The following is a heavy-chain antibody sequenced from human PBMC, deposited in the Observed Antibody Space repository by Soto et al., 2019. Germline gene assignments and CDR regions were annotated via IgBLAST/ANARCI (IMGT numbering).Heavy chain of an antibody. CDR3: ARFGYTTEAH. J-gene: IGHJ4*02. CDR2: ISSSSTYI. D-gene: IGHD5-12*01. Sequence: GGSLRLSCAASGFTFSSYTMIWVRQAPGKGLEWVSSISSSSTYIYYADSVKGRFTISRDNAKNSLYLQMNSLRAEDTAVYYCARFGYTTEAHWGQGTLVTVSS. CDR1: GFTFSSYT. V-gene: IGHV3-21*01.